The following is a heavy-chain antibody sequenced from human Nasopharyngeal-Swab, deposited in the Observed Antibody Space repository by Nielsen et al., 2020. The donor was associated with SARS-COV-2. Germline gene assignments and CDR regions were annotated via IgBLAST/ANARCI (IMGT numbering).Heavy chain of an antibody. CDR3: ARHGDPSRMPSYSTYYYYGMDV. D-gene: IGHD2-21*01. Sequence: WIRQPPGKGLAWLGSIYYSGSTYYNPSLKSRVTISVDTSKNQFSLTLSSVTAADTAVYYCARHGDPSRMPSYSTYYYYGMDVWGQGTTVTVSS. V-gene: IGHV4-39*01. J-gene: IGHJ6*02. CDR2: IYYSGST.